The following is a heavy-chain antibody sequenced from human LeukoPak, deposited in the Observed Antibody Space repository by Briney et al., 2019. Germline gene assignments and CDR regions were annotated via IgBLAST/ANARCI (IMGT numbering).Heavy chain of an antibody. V-gene: IGHV3-23*05. D-gene: IGHD5-18*01. CDR3: AKGDTGVIRRYYLDS. CDR2: TDTSGVIT. Sequence: PGGSLRLSCAASGFTFSNYGMNWVRQAPGKGLEWVSVTDTSGVITYYTDSVKGRFTISRDNSMNTLNLQMDSLRVEDTAVYYCAKGDTGVIRRYYLDSWGQGTLVTVSS. CDR1: GFTFSNYG. J-gene: IGHJ4*02.